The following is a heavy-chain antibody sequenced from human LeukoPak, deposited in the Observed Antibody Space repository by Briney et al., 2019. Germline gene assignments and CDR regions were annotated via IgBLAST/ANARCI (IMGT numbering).Heavy chain of an antibody. V-gene: IGHV3-23*01. CDR3: AKRSSGSYYADFDY. Sequence: GGSLRLSCAASGFTFSSYAMSWVRQAPGKGLEWVSAISGSGGSTYYADSVKGRFTFSRDNSKHTLYLQMNSLRAEDTAVYYCAKRSSGSYYADFDYWGQGTLVTVSS. CDR1: GFTFSSYA. J-gene: IGHJ4*02. CDR2: ISGSGGST. D-gene: IGHD1-26*01.